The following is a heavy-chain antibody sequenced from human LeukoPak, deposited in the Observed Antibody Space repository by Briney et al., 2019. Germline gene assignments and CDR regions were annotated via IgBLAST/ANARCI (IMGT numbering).Heavy chain of an antibody. Sequence: GGSLRLSCAASGFTFSSYWMHWVRQDRGKGLVWVSRVNSDWTGTTYADSVEGRFTISRDNAKNTVYLQMNSLRAEDTAIYYCIRTLIVATSPYMDVWGKGTTVTVSS. CDR2: VNSDWTGT. CDR1: GFTFSSYW. CDR3: IRTLIVATSPYMDV. D-gene: IGHD5-12*01. V-gene: IGHV3-74*01. J-gene: IGHJ6*03.